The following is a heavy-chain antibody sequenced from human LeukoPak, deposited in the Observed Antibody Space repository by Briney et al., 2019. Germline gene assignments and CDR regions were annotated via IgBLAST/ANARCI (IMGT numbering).Heavy chain of an antibody. Sequence: ASVKVSCKASGGTFISYAISWVRQAPGQGLEWMGGIIPIFGTANYAQKFQGRVTITADESTSTAYMELSSLRSEDTAVYYCARARQLGRGDFDYWGQGTLVTVSS. CDR3: ARARQLGRGDFDY. D-gene: IGHD6-6*01. J-gene: IGHJ4*02. CDR1: GGTFISYA. CDR2: IIPIFGTA. V-gene: IGHV1-69*13.